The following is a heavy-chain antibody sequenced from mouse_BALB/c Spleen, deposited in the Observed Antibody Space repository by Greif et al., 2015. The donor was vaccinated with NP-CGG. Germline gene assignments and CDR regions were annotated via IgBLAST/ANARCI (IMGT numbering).Heavy chain of an antibody. V-gene: IGHV5-6-4*01. CDR3: TREGGDGYYERVFDY. CDR2: ISSGGSYT. Sequence: EVMLVESGGGLVKPGGSLKLSCAASGFTSSSYTMSWVRQTPEKRLEWVATISSGGSYTYYPDSVKGRFTISRDNAKNTLYLQMSSLKSEDTAMYYCTREGGDGYYERVFDYWGQGTTLTVSS. D-gene: IGHD2-3*01. CDR1: GFTSSSYT. J-gene: IGHJ2*01.